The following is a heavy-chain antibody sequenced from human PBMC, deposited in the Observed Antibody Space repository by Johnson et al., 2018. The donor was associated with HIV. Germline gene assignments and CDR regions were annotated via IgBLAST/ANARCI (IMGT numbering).Heavy chain of an antibody. CDR1: GFKFDDNG. CDR3: ARRDSGSLSFDI. Sequence: VQLVESGGGVVRPGGSLRLSCAASGFKFDDNGLNWVRQGPGKGLEWVSGINWNGGSTGYADSVKGRFTISRDNGKNSLYLQMNSLSAEDTALYYCARRDSGSLSFDIWGQGTMVTVSS. CDR2: INWNGGST. J-gene: IGHJ3*02. V-gene: IGHV3-20*04. D-gene: IGHD1-26*01.